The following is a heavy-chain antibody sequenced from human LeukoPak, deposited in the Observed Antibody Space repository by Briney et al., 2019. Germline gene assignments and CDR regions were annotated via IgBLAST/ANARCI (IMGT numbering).Heavy chain of an antibody. V-gene: IGHV3-30-3*01. CDR1: GFTFSSYA. Sequence: PGGSLRLSCAASGFTFSSYAMHWVRQAPGNGLEWVAVISYDGSNKYYADSVKGRFTISRDNSKNTLYLQMNSLRAEDTAVYYCARAVALYYYDSSGYWTDAFDIWGQGTMVTVSS. J-gene: IGHJ3*02. CDR2: ISYDGSNK. D-gene: IGHD3-22*01. CDR3: ARAVALYYYDSSGYWTDAFDI.